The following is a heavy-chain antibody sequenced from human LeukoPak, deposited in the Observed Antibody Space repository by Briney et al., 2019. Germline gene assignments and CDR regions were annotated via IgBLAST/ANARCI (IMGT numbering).Heavy chain of an antibody. Sequence: SETLSLTCTVSGGSISSRPYCWGWIRQPPGKGLEWLGSFYYSGSTSYRSSLKSRLSISVDTSKNQISLKLSSVTAADTAVYYCARLVVSSWYHEVLLGRDYWGQGTLVTVSS. J-gene: IGHJ4*02. CDR1: GGSISSRPYC. CDR2: FYYSGST. V-gene: IGHV4-39*01. D-gene: IGHD6-13*01. CDR3: ARLVVSSWYHEVLLGRDY.